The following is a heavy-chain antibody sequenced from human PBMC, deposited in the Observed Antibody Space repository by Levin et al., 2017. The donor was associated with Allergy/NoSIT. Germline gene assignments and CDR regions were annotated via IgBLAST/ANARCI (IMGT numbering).Heavy chain of an antibody. CDR1: GGSFSGYY. V-gene: IGHV4-34*01. D-gene: IGHD2-15*01. J-gene: IGHJ4*02. Sequence: GSLRLSCAVYGGSFSGYYWSWIRQPPGKGLEWIGEINHSGSTNYNPSLKSRVTISVDTSKNQFSLKLSSVTAADTAVYYCARDIVVVVAARWRRGPHYFDYWGQGTLVTVSS. CDR3: ARDIVVVVAARWRRGPHYFDY. CDR2: INHSGST.